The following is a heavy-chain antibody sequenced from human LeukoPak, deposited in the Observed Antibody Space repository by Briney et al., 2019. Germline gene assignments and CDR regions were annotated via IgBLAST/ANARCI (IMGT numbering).Heavy chain of an antibody. V-gene: IGHV6-1*01. CDR2: TYYRSKLYN. Sequence: SQTLSLTCAISGDSVSSNSAAWNWIRQSPSRGLEWLGRTYYRSKLYNDYAVFVESRIAINPNTSKNQFSLQLSSVTPEDTAVYYCARVYPGGNSGFDYWGQGTLVTVSS. CDR3: ARVYPGGNSGFDY. J-gene: IGHJ4*02. CDR1: GDSVSSNSAA. D-gene: IGHD2-21*02.